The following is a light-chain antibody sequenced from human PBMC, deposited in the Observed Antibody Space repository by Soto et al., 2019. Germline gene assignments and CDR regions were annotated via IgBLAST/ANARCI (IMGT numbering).Light chain of an antibody. CDR3: SSYTSSSTYV. V-gene: IGLV2-18*02. J-gene: IGLJ1*01. CDR1: SSDVGNYNR. Sequence: QSALTQPPSVSGSPGQSVTISCTGTSSDVGNYNRVSWYQQPPGTAPKVIIYEVSNRPSCVPDRFSGSKSGNTASLTISGLQAEDEADYYCSSYTSSSTYVFGTGTKLTVL. CDR2: EVS.